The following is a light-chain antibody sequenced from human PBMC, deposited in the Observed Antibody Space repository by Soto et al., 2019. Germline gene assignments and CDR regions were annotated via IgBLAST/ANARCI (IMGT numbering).Light chain of an antibody. Sequence: VLTQSPATLSLSPGERATLSCRASQSVSSYLAWYQQKPGQAPRLLIYDASNRATGIPARFSGSGSGTDFTLTISSLEPEDFAVYNCQQRSNWPQTFGQGTKLEIK. J-gene: IGKJ2*01. CDR1: QSVSSY. CDR2: DAS. CDR3: QQRSNWPQT. V-gene: IGKV3-11*01.